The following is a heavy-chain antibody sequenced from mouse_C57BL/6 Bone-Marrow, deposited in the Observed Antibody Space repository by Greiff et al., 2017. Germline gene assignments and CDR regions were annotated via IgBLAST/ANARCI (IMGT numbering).Heavy chain of an antibody. CDR3: AIPTGN. Sequence: EVTVVESGGGLVKPGGSLKLSCAASGFTFSDYGMHWVRQAPEKGLAWVAYISSGSSTISYADTVKGRFTISRDNAKNTLFLQMTSLRSEDTAMYYCAIPTGNWGQGTTLTVSS. J-gene: IGHJ2*01. D-gene: IGHD4-1*01. CDR2: ISSGSSTI. CDR1: GFTFSDYG. V-gene: IGHV5-17*01.